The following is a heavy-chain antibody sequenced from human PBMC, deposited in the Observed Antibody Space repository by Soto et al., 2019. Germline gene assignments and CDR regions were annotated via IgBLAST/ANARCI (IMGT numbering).Heavy chain of an antibody. CDR3: AKGGHDGFWSGDWFDS. Sequence: QVQLVESGGGLVKPGGSLRLSCVASRFTFSDFHMSWIRQAPGKGLEWVSFISSSGSTPYYADSVKGRFTISRDNAKNSMFLQMNSLRAEDTAVYYCAKGGHDGFWSGDWFDSWGQGTLVTVSS. CDR2: ISSSGSTP. CDR1: RFTFSDFH. J-gene: IGHJ5*01. D-gene: IGHD3-3*01. V-gene: IGHV3-11*01.